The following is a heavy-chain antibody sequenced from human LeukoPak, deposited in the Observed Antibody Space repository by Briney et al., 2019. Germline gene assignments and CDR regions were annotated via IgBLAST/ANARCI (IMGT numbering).Heavy chain of an antibody. CDR3: AIIGGRTGY. V-gene: IGHV3-23*01. CDR1: GFTFSNYA. CDR2: ISGSGDST. Sequence: GGSLRLSCAASGFTFSNYAMTWVRQAPGKGLEWVSAISGSGDSTYCADSVKGRFTISRDNSKNTLYLHMNSLRAEDTAIYYCAIIGGRTGYWGQGTLVTVSS. J-gene: IGHJ4*02. D-gene: IGHD4-23*01.